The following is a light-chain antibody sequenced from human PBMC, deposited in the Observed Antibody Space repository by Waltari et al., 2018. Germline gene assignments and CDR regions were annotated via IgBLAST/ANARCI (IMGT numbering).Light chain of an antibody. J-gene: IGLJ2*01. Sequence: QSVLTQPPSVSAAPGQKVTISCSGGGFNIGSHYVSWYQQLPGTAPKLLIFDKSGRPSGIRERCSASKSGASAALDITGRQTGDEDEYYCGTWDDSLNGGIFGGGTKLSVL. CDR2: DKS. CDR1: GFNIGSHY. CDR3: GTWDDSLNGGI. V-gene: IGLV1-51*01.